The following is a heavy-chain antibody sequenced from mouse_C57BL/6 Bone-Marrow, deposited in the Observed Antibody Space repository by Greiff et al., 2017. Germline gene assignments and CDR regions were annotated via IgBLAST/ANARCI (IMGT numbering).Heavy chain of an antibody. V-gene: IGHV3-6*01. CDR1: GYSITSGYY. J-gene: IGHJ2*01. Sequence: ESGPGLVKPSQSLSLTCSVTGYSITSGYYWYWIRQFPGNKLEWMGYISYDGSNNYNPSLKNRISITRDTSKNQSFLKLNSVTTEDAAAYYCARRAGPDYWGQGTTLTVSS. CDR2: ISYDGSN. CDR3: ARRAGPDY.